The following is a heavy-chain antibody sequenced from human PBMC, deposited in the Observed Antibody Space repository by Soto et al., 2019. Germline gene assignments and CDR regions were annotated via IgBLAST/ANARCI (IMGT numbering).Heavy chain of an antibody. D-gene: IGHD4-17*01. J-gene: IGHJ3*02. CDR3: AKDEDGDYLLDAFDM. CDR2: ISYDGSDK. Sequence: QEQLVESGGGVVQPGRSLRLSCAASGFTFSSYGMNWVRQAPGKGLEWVAVISYDGSDKYYADSVKGRFTISRDKSKNPLYLQMNSLRAEDTAVYYCAKDEDGDYLLDAFDMWGQGTMVTVSS. CDR1: GFTFSSYG. V-gene: IGHV3-30*18.